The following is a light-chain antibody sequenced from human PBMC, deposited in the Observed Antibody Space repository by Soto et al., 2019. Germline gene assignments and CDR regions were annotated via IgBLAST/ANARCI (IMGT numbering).Light chain of an antibody. Sequence: DIQMTQSPSSLSASVGDRVTITCRASQSINRFLNWYQQKPGKAPKLLIYAASSLQSGVPSRFSGSGSGTDFTLTISSLQPDDFATYYCQHYNSYGTFGQGTKVDI. V-gene: IGKV1-39*01. CDR2: AAS. J-gene: IGKJ1*01. CDR3: QHYNSYGT. CDR1: QSINRF.